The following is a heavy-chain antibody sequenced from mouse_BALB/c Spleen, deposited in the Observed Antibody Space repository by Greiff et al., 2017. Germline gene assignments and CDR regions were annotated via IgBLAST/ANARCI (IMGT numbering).Heavy chain of an antibody. V-gene: IGHV1-9*01. D-gene: IGHD1-1*01. CDR3: ARQRLGGSSPPFGY. CDR2: ILPGSGST. J-gene: IGHJ2*01. CDR1: GYTFSSYW. Sequence: QVQLQQSGAELMKPGASVKISCKATGYTFSSYWIEWVKQRPGHGLEWIGEILPGSGSTNYNEKFKGKATFTADTSSNTAYMQLSSLTSEDSAVYYCARQRLGGSSPPFGYWGQGTTLTVSA.